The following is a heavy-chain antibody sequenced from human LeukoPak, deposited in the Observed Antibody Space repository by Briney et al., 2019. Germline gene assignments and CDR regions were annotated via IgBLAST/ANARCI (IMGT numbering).Heavy chain of an antibody. Sequence: AVSLTFSCAASTFTFSTYSMNWDPHAPGKGLEWVTSLTPSGSYIYYATSVKGRFTISRDNAKNSLYLQMNSLRAEDTAVYYCARGFSSGSIWGQGTMVTVSS. D-gene: IGHD6-25*01. CDR1: TFTFSTYS. V-gene: IGHV3-21*01. J-gene: IGHJ3*02. CDR3: ARGFSSGSI. CDR2: LTPSGSYI.